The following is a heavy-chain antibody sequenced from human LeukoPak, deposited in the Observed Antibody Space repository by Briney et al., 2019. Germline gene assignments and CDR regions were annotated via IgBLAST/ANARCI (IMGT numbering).Heavy chain of an antibody. V-gene: IGHV7-4-1*02. CDR2: INTNTGNP. Sequence: ASVKVSCKASVYTFTSYAMNWVRQPPGQGLEWMGWINTNTGNPTYAQGFTGRFVFSLDTSVSTAYLQISSLKAEDTAVYYCARGSSSSWYGSPRLDYWGQGTLVTVSS. CDR1: VYTFTSYA. J-gene: IGHJ4*02. D-gene: IGHD6-13*01. CDR3: ARGSSSSWYGSPRLDY.